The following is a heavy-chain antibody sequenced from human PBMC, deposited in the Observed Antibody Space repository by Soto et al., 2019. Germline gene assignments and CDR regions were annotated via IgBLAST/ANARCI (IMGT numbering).Heavy chain of an antibody. Sequence: GSLRLSCTASGFTFGDYAMSWFRQAPGKGLEWVGFIRSKAYGGTTEYAASVKGRFTISRDDSKSIAYLQMNSLKTEDTAVYYCTRDVTTVTTEYYGMDVWGQGTTVTVSS. CDR2: IRSKAYGGTT. J-gene: IGHJ6*02. CDR3: TRDVTTVTTEYYGMDV. CDR1: GFTFGDYA. V-gene: IGHV3-49*03. D-gene: IGHD4-4*01.